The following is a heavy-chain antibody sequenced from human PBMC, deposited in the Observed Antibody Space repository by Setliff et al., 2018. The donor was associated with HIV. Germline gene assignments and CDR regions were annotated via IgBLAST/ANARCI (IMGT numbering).Heavy chain of an antibody. D-gene: IGHD3-10*01. V-gene: IGHV3-30*02. CDR2: IRHDGSNK. J-gene: IGHJ4*02. Sequence: PGGSLRLSCAASGFIFSDHVMHWVRQAPGKGLEWVAFIRHDGSNKYYTDSVKGRFTMSRGNSKNTLFLVLTSLRPEDTAVYYCAKQVSGYFDYWGQGALVTVSS. CDR1: GFIFSDHV. CDR3: AKQVSGYFDY.